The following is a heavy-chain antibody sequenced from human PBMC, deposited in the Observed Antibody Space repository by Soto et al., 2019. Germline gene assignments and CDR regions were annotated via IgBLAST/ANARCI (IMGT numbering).Heavy chain of an antibody. CDR3: VKDRIVGATRWCDY. CDR2: TSHDGSNK. J-gene: IGHJ4*02. V-gene: IGHV3-30*18. D-gene: IGHD1-26*01. CDR1: GFTFSTFG. Sequence: QVQLVESGGGVVQPGRSLRLSCAASGFTFSTFGMHWVRQAPGKGLEWVAVTSHDGSNKKYADSVKGRFTISRDNSKNTLYLQMNSMRAEDTAVYYCVKDRIVGATRWCDYWGQGTLVTVSS.